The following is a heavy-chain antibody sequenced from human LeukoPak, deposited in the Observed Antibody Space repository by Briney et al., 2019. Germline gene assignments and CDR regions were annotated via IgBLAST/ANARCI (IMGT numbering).Heavy chain of an antibody. D-gene: IGHD3-10*01. CDR3: AGPPQASSFDI. Sequence: PGGSLRLSCAASGFTFSNYWMTWVRQAPGEGLEWVANIKPDGSEKNYVDSVKGRFTISRDNAKNSLYLQMSSLRAEDTAVYYCAGPPQASSFDIWGQGTMVTVSS. V-gene: IGHV3-7*01. CDR1: GFTFSNYW. J-gene: IGHJ3*02. CDR2: IKPDGSEK.